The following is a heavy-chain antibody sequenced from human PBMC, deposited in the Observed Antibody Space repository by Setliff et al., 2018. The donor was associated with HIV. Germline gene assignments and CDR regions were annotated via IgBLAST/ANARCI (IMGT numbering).Heavy chain of an antibody. Sequence: GGSLRLSCAASGFTFSNAWMSWVRQAPGKGLEWVGRIKSKTDGGTTDYAAPVKGRFTISRDDSKNTLHLQMNSLKTEDTAVYYCTTDIPSMDAFDIWGQGTMVTVSS. CDR2: IKSKTDGGTT. J-gene: IGHJ3*02. V-gene: IGHV3-15*01. CDR1: GFTFSNAW. D-gene: IGHD2-2*02. CDR3: TTDIPSMDAFDI.